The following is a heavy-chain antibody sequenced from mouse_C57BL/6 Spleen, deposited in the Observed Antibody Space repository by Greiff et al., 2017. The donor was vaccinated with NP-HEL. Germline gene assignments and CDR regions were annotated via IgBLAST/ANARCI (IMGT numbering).Heavy chain of an antibody. CDR3: ARFYRDWYFDV. Sequence: VQLQQSGAELARPGASVKMSCKASGYTFTSYTMHWVKQRPGQGLEWIGYINPSSGYTKYNQKFKDKATLTADKSSSTAYMQLSSLTSEDSAVYYCARFYRDWYFDVWGTETTVTVSS. CDR1: GYTFTSYT. J-gene: IGHJ1*03. CDR2: INPSSGYT. D-gene: IGHD2-1*01. V-gene: IGHV1-4*01.